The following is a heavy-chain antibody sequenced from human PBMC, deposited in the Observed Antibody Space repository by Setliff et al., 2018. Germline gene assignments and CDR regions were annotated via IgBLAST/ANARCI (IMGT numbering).Heavy chain of an antibody. D-gene: IGHD3-16*02. J-gene: IGHJ3*02. V-gene: IGHV4-39*07. Sequence: PSETLSLTCTVSGGSISSSSYYWGWIRQPPGKGLEWIGSIYYRGSTYYNPSLKSRVTISIDTSKNQFSLKLSSVTAADTAVYYCARDLYDYVWGTYRYHGAFDIWGQGTMVTVSS. CDR3: ARDLYDYVWGTYRYHGAFDI. CDR2: IYYRGST. CDR1: GGSISSSSYY.